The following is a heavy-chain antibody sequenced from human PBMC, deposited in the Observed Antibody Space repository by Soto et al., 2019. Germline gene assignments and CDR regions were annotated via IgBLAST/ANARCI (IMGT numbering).Heavy chain of an antibody. CDR1: GGSISSGGYY. J-gene: IGHJ4*01. CDR3: ARGSVVAATLFDS. V-gene: IGHV4-31*01. D-gene: IGHD2-15*01. CDR2: IYYSGST. Sequence: QVQLQESGPGLVKPSQTLSLTCTVSGGSISSGGYYWSWIRQHPGKGLEWIGYIYYSGSTYYHPSLKSQVTISVDTSKNQCSLKLISVTAADTAVYYCARGSVVAATLFDSWGHGTLVTVSS.